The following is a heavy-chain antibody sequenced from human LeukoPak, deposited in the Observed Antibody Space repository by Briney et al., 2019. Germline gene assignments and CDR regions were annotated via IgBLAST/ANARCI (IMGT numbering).Heavy chain of an antibody. Sequence: GRSLRLSCAASGFTFSSYGMHWVRQAPGKGLEWVAVIWYDGSNKYYADSVKGRFTISRDNSKNTLYLQMNSLRAEDTAVYYCAKRTAYVVPAAPPRPGPDYYYYYYMDVWGKGTTVTVSS. J-gene: IGHJ6*03. CDR3: AKRTAYVVPAAPPRPGPDYYYYYYMDV. D-gene: IGHD2-2*01. V-gene: IGHV3-33*06. CDR1: GFTFSSYG. CDR2: IWYDGSNK.